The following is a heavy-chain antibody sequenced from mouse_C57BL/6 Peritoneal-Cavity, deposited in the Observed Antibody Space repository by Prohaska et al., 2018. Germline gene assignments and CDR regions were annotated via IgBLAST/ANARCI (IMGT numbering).Heavy chain of an antibody. CDR3: TNYYCSSYAMDY. Sequence: QVPLQQSGAELVRPGASVTLSCKASGYTFTDYEMHWVKQTPVHGLEWIGAIDPETGGTAYNQKFKGKAILTADKSSSTAYMELRSLTSEDSAVYYCTNYYCSSYAMDYWGQGTSVTVSS. J-gene: IGHJ4*01. V-gene: IGHV1-15*01. CDR2: IDPETGGT. D-gene: IGHD1-1*01. CDR1: GYTFTDYE.